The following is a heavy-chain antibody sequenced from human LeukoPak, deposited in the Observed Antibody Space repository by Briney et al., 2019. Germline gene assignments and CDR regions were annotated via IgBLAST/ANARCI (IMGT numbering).Heavy chain of an antibody. V-gene: IGHV4-34*01. CDR1: GGSFSGYY. D-gene: IGHD3-9*01. CDR3: ARRGYYDILTGSEAYAFDI. CDR2: INHSGST. J-gene: IGHJ3*02. Sequence: SETLSLTCALYGGSFSGYYWSWIRQPPGKGLEWIGEINHSGSTNYNPSLKSRVTISVDTSKNQFSLKLSSVTAADTAVYYCARRGYYDILTGSEAYAFDIWGQGTMVTVSS.